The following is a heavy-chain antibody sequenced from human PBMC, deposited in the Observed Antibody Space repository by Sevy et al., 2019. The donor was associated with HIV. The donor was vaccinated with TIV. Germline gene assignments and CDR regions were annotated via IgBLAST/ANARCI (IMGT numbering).Heavy chain of an antibody. CDR2: IKQDGSEK. J-gene: IGHJ4*02. CDR1: GFPFRSYW. CDR3: ARPPPYCSGGSCYLEY. V-gene: IGHV3-7*01. D-gene: IGHD2-15*01. Sequence: GGSLRLSCAAFGFPFRSYWMTWVRQAPGKGLEWVANIKQDGSEKYYVDSVKGRFTISRDNAKNSLYLQMNSLRAEDTAVYYCARPPPYCSGGSCYLEYWGQGTLVTVSS.